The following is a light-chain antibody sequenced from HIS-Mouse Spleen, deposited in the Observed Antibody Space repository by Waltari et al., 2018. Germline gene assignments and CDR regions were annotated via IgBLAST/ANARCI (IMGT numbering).Light chain of an antibody. CDR1: NIGSKS. Sequence: SYVLTQPPSVSVAPGKTARITCGGNNIGSKSVHWYQQKPGQAPVLVVYDDSYRPSGIPERFSGSNSGNTDTLTSSRVEAGDEADYCCQVWDSSSDHVVFGGGTKLTVL. J-gene: IGLJ2*01. CDR2: DDS. V-gene: IGLV3-21*03. CDR3: QVWDSSSDHVV.